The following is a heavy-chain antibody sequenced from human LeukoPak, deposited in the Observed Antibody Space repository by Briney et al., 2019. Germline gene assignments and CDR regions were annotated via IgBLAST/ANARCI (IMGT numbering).Heavy chain of an antibody. J-gene: IGHJ3*02. CDR3: AKGGQRSDAFDI. CDR1: GFTFSNYW. Sequence: GGSLRLSCAASGFTFSNYWMHWVRQAPGKGLVWVSRINSDGINTSYADSVKGRFTISRDNAKNTLNLQMNSLRAEDTAVYYCAKGGQRSDAFDIWGQGTMVTVSS. V-gene: IGHV3-74*01. CDR2: INSDGINT.